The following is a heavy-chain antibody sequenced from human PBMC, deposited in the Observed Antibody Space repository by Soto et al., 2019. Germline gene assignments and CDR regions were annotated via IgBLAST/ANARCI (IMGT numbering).Heavy chain of an antibody. D-gene: IGHD2-2*01. CDR1: GFTFSSYA. V-gene: IGHV3-23*01. CDR2: ISGSGGRT. Sequence: GGSLRLSCAASGFTFSSYAMSWVRQAPGKGLEWVSAISGSGGRTYYADSVKGRFTISRDNSKNTLYLQMNSLRAEDTAVYYCAKGIMGDIVVVPAAHYYYYGMDVWGQGTTVTVSS. CDR3: AKGIMGDIVVVPAAHYYYYGMDV. J-gene: IGHJ6*02.